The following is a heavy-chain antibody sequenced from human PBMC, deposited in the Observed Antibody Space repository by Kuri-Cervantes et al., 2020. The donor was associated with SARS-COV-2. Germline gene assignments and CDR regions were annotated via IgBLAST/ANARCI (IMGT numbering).Heavy chain of an antibody. Sequence: ASVKVSCKASGYTFTSYDMHWVRQAPGQGLEWMGIINPNGGSTNYAQKFQGRVTMTRDTSTSTVYMELSSLRSEDTAVYYCAREDYGFGSGYSTEEKYNPFDLWGQGTLVTVSS. V-gene: IGHV1-46*03. CDR3: AREDYGFGSGYSTEEKYNPFDL. D-gene: IGHD3-3*01. J-gene: IGHJ5*02. CDR2: INPNGGST. CDR1: GYTFTSYD.